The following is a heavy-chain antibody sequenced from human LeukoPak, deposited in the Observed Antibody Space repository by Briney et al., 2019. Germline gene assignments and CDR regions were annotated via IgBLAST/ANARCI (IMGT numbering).Heavy chain of an antibody. V-gene: IGHV1-69*06. J-gene: IGHJ6*03. CDR1: GGTFSNYA. Sequence: GASVKVSCKASGGTFSNYAISWVRQAPGQGLEWMGGIIPIFGTANYAQKFRGRVTITADKSTRTAYMELSSLRSEDTAVYYCARGRLAVAGTYYYYYYMDVWGKGTTVTISS. D-gene: IGHD6-19*01. CDR3: ARGRLAVAGTYYYYYYMDV. CDR2: IIPIFGTA.